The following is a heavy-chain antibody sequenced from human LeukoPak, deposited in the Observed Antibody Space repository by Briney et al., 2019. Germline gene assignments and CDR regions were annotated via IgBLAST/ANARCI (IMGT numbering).Heavy chain of an antibody. J-gene: IGHJ5*02. CDR2: IYPGDSDT. V-gene: IGHV5-51*01. Sequence: RGESLKISCKGSGYSFTSYWIGWVRQMPGKGLEWMGIIYPGDSDTRYSPSFQGQVTISADKSISTAYLQWSSLKASDTAMYYCARHAIYGYDYYSVYQFDPWGQGTLVTVSS. D-gene: IGHD4-11*01. CDR1: GYSFTSYW. CDR3: ARHAIYGYDYYSVYQFDP.